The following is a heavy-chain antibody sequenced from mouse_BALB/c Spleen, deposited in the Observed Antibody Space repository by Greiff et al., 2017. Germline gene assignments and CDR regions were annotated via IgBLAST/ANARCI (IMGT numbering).Heavy chain of an antibody. D-gene: IGHD1-2*01. V-gene: IGHV2-2*02. CDR1: GFSLTSYG. J-gene: IGHJ4*01. CDR3: ARNLLRPYYAMDY. CDR2: IWSGGST. Sequence: VKLVESGPGLVQPSQSLSITCTVSGFSLTSYGVHWVRQSPGKGLEWLGVIWSGGSTDYNAAFISRLSISKDNSKSQVFFKMNSLQANDTAIYYCARNLLRPYYAMDYWGQGTSVTVSS.